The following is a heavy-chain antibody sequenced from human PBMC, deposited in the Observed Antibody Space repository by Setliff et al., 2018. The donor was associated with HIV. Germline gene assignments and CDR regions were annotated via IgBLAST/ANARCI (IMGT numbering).Heavy chain of an antibody. J-gene: IGHJ5*02. Sequence: PGGSLRLSCAVSGFTFSTYAMSWVRQAPGKGLEWVSSISASATYIYYADSVKGRFTISRDNAENSLYLQMNSLRAEDTAVYYCARDNGRYFDRGWFDPWGQGALVTVSS. CDR2: ISASATYI. V-gene: IGHV3-21*01. CDR3: ARDNGRYFDRGWFDP. D-gene: IGHD3-9*01. CDR1: GFTFSTYA.